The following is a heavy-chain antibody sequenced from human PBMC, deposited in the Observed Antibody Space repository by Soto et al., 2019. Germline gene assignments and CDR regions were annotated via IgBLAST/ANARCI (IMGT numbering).Heavy chain of an antibody. CDR3: ARGGQYSYYGFLYVGMDV. D-gene: IGHD3-3*01. Sequence: ASVKVSCKASGYTFTNHGISWVRQASGQGLEWMGWISAHNGNTNYAQNFQGRVTMTTDRSTSTASMDLRSLRSDDTAIYYCARGGQYSYYGFLYVGMDVWGQGTTVTVSS. CDR1: GYTFTNHG. J-gene: IGHJ6*02. CDR2: ISAHNGNT. V-gene: IGHV1-18*04.